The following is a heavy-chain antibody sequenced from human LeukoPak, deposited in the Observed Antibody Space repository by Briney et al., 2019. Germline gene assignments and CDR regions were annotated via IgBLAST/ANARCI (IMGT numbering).Heavy chain of an antibody. CDR1: GGSISSGDHY. Sequence: SQTLSLTCTVSGGSISSGDHYWSWIRQPPGKGLEWIGYIYYSGSTYYNPSLKSRVTISVDTSKNQFSLKLSSVTAADTAVYYCAREYCSSTSCYCDVWGQGTTVTVSS. J-gene: IGHJ6*02. V-gene: IGHV4-30-4*01. D-gene: IGHD2-2*01. CDR2: IYYSGST. CDR3: AREYCSSTSCYCDV.